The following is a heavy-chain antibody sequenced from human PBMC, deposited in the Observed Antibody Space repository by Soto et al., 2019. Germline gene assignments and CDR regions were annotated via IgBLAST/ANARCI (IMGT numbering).Heavy chain of an antibody. CDR3: ARRNYYYYMDV. CDR2: IYPGDSDT. CDR1: RYSLTNYC. J-gene: IGHJ6*03. Sequence: GESRKFSCKAYRYSLTNYCIGWVLQMPGKGLEWMGIIYPGDSDTRYSPSFQGQVTISDDKSISTAYLQWSSLKASDTAMYYCARRNYYYYMDVWGKGTTVTVSS. V-gene: IGHV5-51*01.